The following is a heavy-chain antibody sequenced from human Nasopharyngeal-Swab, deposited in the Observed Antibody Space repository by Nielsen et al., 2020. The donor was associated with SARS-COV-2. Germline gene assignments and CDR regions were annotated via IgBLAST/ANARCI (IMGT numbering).Heavy chain of an antibody. Sequence: SETLSLTCTVSGGSVSSGSYYWSWIRQPPGKGLEWIGYVYYSGRTNCNPSLKSRVTISVDTSKNQFSLNLGSVTAADTAVYYCARDEIGGRVDYWGQGTLVTVSS. CDR1: GGSVSSGSYY. V-gene: IGHV4-61*01. D-gene: IGHD2-21*01. J-gene: IGHJ4*02. CDR3: ARDEIGGRVDY. CDR2: VYYSGRT.